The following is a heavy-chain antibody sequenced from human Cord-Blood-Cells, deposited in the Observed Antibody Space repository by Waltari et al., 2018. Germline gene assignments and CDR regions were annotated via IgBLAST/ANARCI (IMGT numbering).Heavy chain of an antibody. V-gene: IGHV1-69*01. CDR2: ISPIFGTA. CDR3: ARQYYEWFKWFDP. Sequence: QVQLVQSGAEVKKPGSSVKVSCKASGGTFSSYAISWVRQAPGQGLEWMGGISPIFGTANYEQKFQGRVTITADESTSTAYMELSSLRSEDTAVYYGARQYYEWFKWFDPWGQGTLVTVSS. J-gene: IGHJ5*02. CDR1: GGTFSSYA. D-gene: IGHD3-22*01.